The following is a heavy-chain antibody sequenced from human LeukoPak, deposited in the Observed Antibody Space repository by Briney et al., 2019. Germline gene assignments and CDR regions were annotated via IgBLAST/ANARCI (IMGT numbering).Heavy chain of an antibody. CDR3: AKGSSSWYYYYGMDV. CDR1: GFTFSSYA. CDR2: ISGSSDIT. J-gene: IGHJ6*02. V-gene: IGHV3-23*01. Sequence: GGSLRLSCAASGFTFSSYAMSWGRQAPGEGLEWVSVISGSSDITYYADSVKGRVTISRDNSKNTLYLQMNSLRAEDTAVYYCAKGSSSWYYYYGMDVWGQGTTVTVSS. D-gene: IGHD6-13*01.